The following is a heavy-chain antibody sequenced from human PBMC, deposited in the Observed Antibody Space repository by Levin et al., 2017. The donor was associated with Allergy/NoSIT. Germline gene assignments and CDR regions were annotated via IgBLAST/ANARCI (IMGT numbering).Heavy chain of an antibody. CDR2: ISSSGRTI. V-gene: IGHV3-48*03. J-gene: IGHJ4*02. CDR1: GFNISSYE. D-gene: IGHD2-21*01. Sequence: RAGGSLRLSCAVSGFNISSYEMNWVRQAPGKGLEWVSYISSSGRTIYYADSVKGRFTFSRDNAKNSLYLQMNSLRAVDTAVYYCARGGPLAYCGGDCYSDLDYWGQGTLVTVSS. CDR3: ARGGPLAYCGGDCYSDLDY.